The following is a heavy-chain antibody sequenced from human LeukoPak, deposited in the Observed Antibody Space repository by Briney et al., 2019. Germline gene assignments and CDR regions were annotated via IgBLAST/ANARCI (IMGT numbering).Heavy chain of an antibody. CDR2: IIPIFGIA. V-gene: IGHV1-69*04. D-gene: IGHD3-22*01. CDR1: GGTLSSFA. CDR3: ARALYYYDSSGYYYGAFDI. Sequence: SVKVSCKASGGTLSSFAISWVRQAPGQGLEWMGRIIPIFGIANYAQKSQGRVTITADKSTSTAYMELSSLRSEDTAVYYCARALYYYDSSGYYYGAFDIWGQGTMVTVSS. J-gene: IGHJ3*02.